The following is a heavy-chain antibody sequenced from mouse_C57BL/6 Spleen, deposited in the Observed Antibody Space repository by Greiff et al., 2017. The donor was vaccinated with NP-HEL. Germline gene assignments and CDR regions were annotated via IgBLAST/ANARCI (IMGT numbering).Heavy chain of an antibody. V-gene: IGHV1-59*01. Sequence: VQLQQPGAELVRPGTSVKLSCKASGYTFTSYWMHWVKQRPGRGLEWIGVIDPSDSYTNYNQKFKGKATLTVDTSSSTAYMQLSSLTSEDSAVYYCARSGYSNYAMDYWGQGTSVTVSS. J-gene: IGHJ4*01. CDR3: ARSGYSNYAMDY. CDR1: GYTFTSYW. CDR2: IDPSDSYT. D-gene: IGHD2-5*01.